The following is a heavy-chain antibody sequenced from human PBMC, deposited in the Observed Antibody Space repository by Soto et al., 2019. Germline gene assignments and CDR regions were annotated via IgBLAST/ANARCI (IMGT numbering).Heavy chain of an antibody. D-gene: IGHD3-10*01. Sequence: EVPLVESGGGLVQPGGSLKLSCAASGFTFSGSAMHWVRQASGKGLEWVGRIRSKANSYATAYAASVKGRFTISRDDSKNTAYLQMNSLKTEDTAVYYCTRPRLSGSGSLDPWGQGTLVTVSS. V-gene: IGHV3-73*02. CDR1: GFTFSGSA. CDR3: TRPRLSGSGSLDP. CDR2: IRSKANSYAT. J-gene: IGHJ5*02.